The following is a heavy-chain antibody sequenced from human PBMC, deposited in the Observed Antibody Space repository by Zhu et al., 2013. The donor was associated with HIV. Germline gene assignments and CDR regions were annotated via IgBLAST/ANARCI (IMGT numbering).Heavy chain of an antibody. J-gene: IGHJ4*02. D-gene: IGHD2-15*01. CDR2: FYHTGNT. Sequence: QVQLQESGPGLVKPSETLSLTCTVSSYSISGGYFWAWIRQPPGKGLEWIGSFYHTGNTYYNPSLSSRVTISGDTSKNQFSLKVTSVTAADTAVYYCARVRGYCGGVSCPAFDYWGQGTLVTVSS. CDR3: ARVRGYCGGVSCPAFDY. V-gene: IGHV4-38-2*02. CDR1: SYSISGGYF.